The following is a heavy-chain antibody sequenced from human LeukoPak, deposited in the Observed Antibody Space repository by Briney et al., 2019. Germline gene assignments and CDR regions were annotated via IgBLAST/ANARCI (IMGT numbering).Heavy chain of an antibody. CDR3: ARNHILGYWHFDL. J-gene: IGHJ2*01. D-gene: IGHD1-26*01. CDR1: GFTVSSNF. V-gene: IGHV3-53*01. Sequence: GGSLRLSCAASGFTVSSNFMNWVRQAPGKGLEWVSDYADSVKGRFTISRDNSKNTLYLQMNSLRADDTAVYYCARNHILGYWHFDLWGRGTLVTVSS.